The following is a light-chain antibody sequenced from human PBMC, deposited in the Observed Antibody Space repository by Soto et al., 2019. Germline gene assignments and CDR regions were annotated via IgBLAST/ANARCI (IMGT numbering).Light chain of an antibody. CDR1: QSVSSY. CDR3: QQRSDWPPLT. Sequence: DIVLTQSPATLSLSPGERATLSCRASQSVSSYLAWYQQKPGQAPRLLIYDASNRAIGIPARFSGSGSGTDFTLTISSLEPEDFAVYYCQQRSDWPPLTFGGGTKVEIK. J-gene: IGKJ4*01. V-gene: IGKV3-11*01. CDR2: DAS.